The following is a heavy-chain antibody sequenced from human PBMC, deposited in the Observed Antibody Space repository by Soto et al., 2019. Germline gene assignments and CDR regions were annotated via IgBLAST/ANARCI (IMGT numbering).Heavy chain of an antibody. CDR3: AGVSLAVAGLFDY. V-gene: IGHV4-30-4*01. CDR2: IYYSGST. Sequence: QVQLQESGPGLVKPSQTLSLTCTVSGGSIRSGDYYWSWIRQPPGKGLEWIGYIYYSGSTYYNPSLKSRVTRSVDASNNQFSLKLSYVTATDTAVYYCAGVSLAVAGLFDYWGQGTLVTVSS. J-gene: IGHJ4*02. CDR1: GGSIRSGDYY. D-gene: IGHD6-19*01.